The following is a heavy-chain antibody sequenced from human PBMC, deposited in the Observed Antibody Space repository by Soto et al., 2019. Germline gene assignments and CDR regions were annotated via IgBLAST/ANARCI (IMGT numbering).Heavy chain of an antibody. CDR2: INRGGSIT. V-gene: IGHV3-74*01. CDR1: GFTFSSYW. D-gene: IGHD5-12*01. CDR3: ARDRSRHDY. J-gene: IGHJ4*02. Sequence: PGGSLRLSCAASGFTFSSYWMHLVRQAPGKGLVWVSRINRGGSITSYADSVKGRFTISRDNAKNTLYLQMNSLRAEDTAVYYCARDRSRHDYWGQGTLVTVSS.